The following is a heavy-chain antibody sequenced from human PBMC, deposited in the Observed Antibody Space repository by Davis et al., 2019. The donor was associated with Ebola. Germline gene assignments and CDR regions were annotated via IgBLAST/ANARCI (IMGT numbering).Heavy chain of an antibody. D-gene: IGHD3-10*01. CDR2: IYPGDSET. V-gene: IGHV5-51*01. CDR3: ARLRSITRLTSFYY. Sequence: GESLKISCKGSGYSLTSYWIAWVRQMPGKGLECMGIIYPGDSETRYSPSFQGQVTISADKSITTAYLQWSSLKASDTAMYYCARLRSITRLTSFYYWGQGTLVTVSS. CDR1: GYSLTSYW. J-gene: IGHJ4*02.